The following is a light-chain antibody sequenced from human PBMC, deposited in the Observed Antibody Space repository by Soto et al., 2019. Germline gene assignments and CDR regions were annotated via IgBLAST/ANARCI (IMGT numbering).Light chain of an antibody. Sequence: QSVLTQPPSASGSPGQSVAISCTGTSSDIGFYNFVSWFQQHPGKAPKLLIYGVYRRPSGVPDRFSASKSGNSASLTISGLQADDDADHHCMSYAGNDNWLFGGGTKLTVL. CDR2: GVY. CDR3: MSYAGNDNWL. J-gene: IGLJ3*02. CDR1: SSDIGFYNF. V-gene: IGLV2-8*01.